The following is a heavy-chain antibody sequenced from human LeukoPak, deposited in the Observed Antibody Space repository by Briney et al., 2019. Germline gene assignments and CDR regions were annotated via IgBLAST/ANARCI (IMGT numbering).Heavy chain of an antibody. J-gene: IGHJ5*02. CDR2: MYPGGSDT. V-gene: IGHV5-51*01. CDR3: ARHGSSWYSWFAP. Sequence: GTPLNICGMGGGYGFTSCAVGWLRRMPGKGLVWRGIMYPGGSDTRNGPSVSGQGTISADKAISTAYLQLSSLMATHTAMSYCARHGSSWYSWFAPWGQGTLVSVSS. CDR1: GYGFTSCA. D-gene: IGHD6-13*01.